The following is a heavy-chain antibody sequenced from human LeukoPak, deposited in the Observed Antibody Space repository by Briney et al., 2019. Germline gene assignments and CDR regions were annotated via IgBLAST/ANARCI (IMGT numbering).Heavy chain of an antibody. CDR1: GGSFSGYY. V-gene: IGHV4-34*01. CDR2: INHSGST. D-gene: IGHD3-3*01. Sequence: SETLSLTCAVYGGSFSGYYWSWIRQPPGKGLEWIGEINHSGSTNYNPSLKSRVTISVDTSKNQFSLRLSSVTAADTAVYYCARGESEYDFWSGFSYYFDYWGQGALVTVSS. CDR3: ARGESEYDFWSGFSYYFDY. J-gene: IGHJ4*02.